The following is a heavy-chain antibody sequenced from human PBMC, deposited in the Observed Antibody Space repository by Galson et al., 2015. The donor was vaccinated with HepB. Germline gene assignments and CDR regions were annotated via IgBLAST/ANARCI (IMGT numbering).Heavy chain of an antibody. V-gene: IGHV3-23*01. CDR3: AKDGLSGSYYPYNWFDP. D-gene: IGHD1-26*01. J-gene: IGHJ5*02. CDR2: ISASGGST. Sequence: SLRLSCAASGFTFSNYAMNWVRQAPGKGLDWVPVISASGGSTYYADSVKGRFTISRDNSKNTLYLQMNSLRAEDTAVYYCAKDGLSGSYYPYNWFDPWGQGTLVTVSS. CDR1: GFTFSNYA.